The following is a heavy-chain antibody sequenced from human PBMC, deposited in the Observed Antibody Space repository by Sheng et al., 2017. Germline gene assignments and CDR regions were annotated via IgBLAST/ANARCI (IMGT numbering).Heavy chain of an antibody. D-gene: IGHD4-4*01. CDR1: GFSLSTSGMR. CDR3: ARIRPYSNYVDY. V-gene: IGHV2-70*04. CDR2: IDWDDDK. J-gene: IGHJ4*02. Sequence: QVTLKESGPALVKPTQTLTLTCTFSGFSLSTSGMRVSWIRQPPGKALEWLARIDWDDDKFYSTSLKTRLTLSKDTSKNQVVLTMTNMDPVDTATYYCARIRPYSNYVDYWGQGTLVTVSS.